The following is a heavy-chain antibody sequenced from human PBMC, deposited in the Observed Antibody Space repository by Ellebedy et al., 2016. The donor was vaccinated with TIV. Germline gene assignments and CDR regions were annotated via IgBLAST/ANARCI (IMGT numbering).Heavy chain of an antibody. V-gene: IGHV3-64D*06. CDR3: VTEGLGYSGSDYAFFDY. CDR1: GFSLRGYV. J-gene: IGHJ4*02. Sequence: PGGSLRLSCSVSGFSLRGYVLHWVRQAPGKGLEHISSISSDGDTTNYADSVKGRVTISRDNSKNMLYLHLSSLRTEDTAVYYCVTEGLGYSGSDYAFFDYWGQGTLVTVSS. D-gene: IGHD5-12*01. CDR2: ISSDGDTT.